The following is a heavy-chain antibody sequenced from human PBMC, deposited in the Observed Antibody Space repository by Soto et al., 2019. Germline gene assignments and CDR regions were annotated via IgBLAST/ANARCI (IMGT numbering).Heavy chain of an antibody. Sequence: GASVKVSCKASGGTFSSYAISWVRQAPGQGLEWMGGIIPIFGTANYAQKFQGRVTITADESTSTAYMELSSLRSEDTAVYYCVTLMVRGLTRYYYYGMDVWGQGTTVTVSS. CDR3: VTLMVRGLTRYYYYGMDV. CDR2: IIPIFGTA. J-gene: IGHJ6*02. D-gene: IGHD2-8*01. V-gene: IGHV1-69*13. CDR1: GGTFSSYA.